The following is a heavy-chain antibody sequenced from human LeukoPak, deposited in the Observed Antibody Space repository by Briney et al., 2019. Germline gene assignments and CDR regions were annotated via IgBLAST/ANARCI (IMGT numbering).Heavy chain of an antibody. D-gene: IGHD3-16*02. CDR1: GGTFSSYA. J-gene: IGHJ4*02. CDR2: IIPIFGTA. CDR3: ASTVPVWGSYRYYFDY. Sequence: SVKVSCKASGGTFSSYAISWVRQAPGQGLEWMGRIIPIFGTANYAQKFQGRVTITTDESTSAAYMELSSLRSEDTAVYYCASTVPVWGSYRYYFDYWGQGTLVTVSS. V-gene: IGHV1-69*05.